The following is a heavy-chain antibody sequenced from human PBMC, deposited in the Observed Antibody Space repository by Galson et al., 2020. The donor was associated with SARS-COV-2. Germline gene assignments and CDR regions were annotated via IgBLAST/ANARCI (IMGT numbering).Heavy chain of an antibody. CDR3: ARHDWFDP. CDR1: GFSVSGDH. J-gene: IGHJ5*02. V-gene: IGHV3-66*04. Sequence: GGSLRISCAVSGFSVSGDHMTWVRQAPGKGPEWLSTIYIDGRTFYADSVKGRFTISRDTSRDSLYLQMNSLRAEDTAVYYCARHDWFDPWGQGTLVTVSS. CDR2: IYIDGRT.